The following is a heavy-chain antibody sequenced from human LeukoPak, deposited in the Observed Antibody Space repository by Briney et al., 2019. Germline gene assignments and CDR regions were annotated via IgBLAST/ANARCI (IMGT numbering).Heavy chain of an antibody. CDR2: IYYSGST. J-gene: IGHJ5*02. Sequence: PSETLSLTCTVSGGSISSSSYYWGWIRQPPGKGLEWIGSIYYSGSTYYNPSLKSRVTISVDTSKNQFSLKLSSVTAADTAVYYCTRVFRYFDWLYGSENWFDPWGQGTLVTVSS. CDR1: GGSISSSSYY. V-gene: IGHV4-39*07. D-gene: IGHD3-9*01. CDR3: TRVFRYFDWLYGSENWFDP.